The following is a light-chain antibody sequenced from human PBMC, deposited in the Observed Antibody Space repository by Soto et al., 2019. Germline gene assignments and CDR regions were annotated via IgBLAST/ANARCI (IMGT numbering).Light chain of an antibody. CDR1: QSVSSN. V-gene: IGKV3-15*01. CDR3: QQDNNWPPLA. Sequence: EIVMTQSPATLSVSPGERATLSCRASQSVSSNLAWSQQKPGQAPRLLIYGASTRATGIPARFSGSGSGTDFTPTISSLQSEDFAVYDCQQDNNWPPLAFGGGTKVEIK. J-gene: IGKJ4*01. CDR2: GAS.